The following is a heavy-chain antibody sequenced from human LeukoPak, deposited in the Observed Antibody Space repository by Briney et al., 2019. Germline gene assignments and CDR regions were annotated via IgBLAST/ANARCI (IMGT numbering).Heavy chain of an antibody. CDR2: INAGNGDT. Sequence: ASVKVSCKASGYTFTNYAVNWLRQAPGQRLEWMGWINAGNGDTKFSQNYQARVTITRDASASTAYMELSSLKSEDTAVYFCARGLWSAHRREYYFDSWGQGTLVTVSS. D-gene: IGHD3-3*01. V-gene: IGHV1-3*01. CDR3: ARGLWSAHRREYYFDS. J-gene: IGHJ4*02. CDR1: GYTFTNYA.